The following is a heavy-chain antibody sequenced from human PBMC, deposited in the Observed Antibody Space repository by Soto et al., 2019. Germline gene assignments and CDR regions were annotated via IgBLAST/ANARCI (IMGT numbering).Heavy chain of an antibody. CDR1: GFTFSSYA. CDR3: AKAYSNSWPNDWFDP. D-gene: IGHD6-13*01. V-gene: IGHV3-23*01. Sequence: GGSLRLSCAASGFTFSSYAMNWVRQAPGKGLEWVSGITGSGAGSYYSDSVKGRFTISRDNSKNTLYLQMNSLRAEDTAVYYCAKAYSNSWPNDWFDPWGQGTLVTVSS. CDR2: ITGSGAGS. J-gene: IGHJ5*02.